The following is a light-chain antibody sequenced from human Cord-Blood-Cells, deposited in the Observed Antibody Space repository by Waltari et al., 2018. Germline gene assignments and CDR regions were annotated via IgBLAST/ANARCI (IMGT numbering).Light chain of an antibody. CDR1: TSVLYSSNNKNY. CDR2: WAS. CDR3: QQYYSTPYS. J-gene: IGKJ2*03. Sequence: DIVMTQPPDYLAVSLGERATINCKSSTSVLYSSNNKNYLAWYHQKPGQPPKLLIYWASTRESGVPDRFSGSGSGTDFTLTISSLQAEDVAVYYCQQYYSTPYSFGQGTKLEIK. V-gene: IGKV4-1*01.